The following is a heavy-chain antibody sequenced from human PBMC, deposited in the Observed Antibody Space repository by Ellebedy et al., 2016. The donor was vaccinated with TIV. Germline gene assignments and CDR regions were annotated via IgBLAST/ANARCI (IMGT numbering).Heavy chain of an antibody. V-gene: IGHV4-39*01. Sequence: MPSETLSLTCTVSGGSMSIISYYWGWIRQSPGTGLEWIGSIYYSGNTYYNPSLNSRVTISVDTSKNQFSLNLGSVTAADTANYYCARHYDNWIDPWGQGTLVIVSS. D-gene: IGHD3-16*01. J-gene: IGHJ5*02. CDR3: ARHYDNWIDP. CDR1: GGSMSIISYY. CDR2: IYYSGNT.